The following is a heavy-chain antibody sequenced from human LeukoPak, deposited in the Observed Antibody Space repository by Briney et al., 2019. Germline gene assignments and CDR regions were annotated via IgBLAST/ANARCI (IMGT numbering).Heavy chain of an antibody. CDR1: GYTFTSYG. CDR3: ARVKSPYSSGWYYAFDI. CDR2: ISAYNGNT. J-gene: IGHJ3*02. Sequence: ASVKVSCKASGYTFTSYGISWVRQAPGQGLEWMGWISAYNGNTNYAQKLQGRVTMTTDTSTSTAYMELGSLRSDDTAVYCCARVKSPYSSGWYYAFDIWGQGTMVTVSS. V-gene: IGHV1-18*01. D-gene: IGHD6-19*01.